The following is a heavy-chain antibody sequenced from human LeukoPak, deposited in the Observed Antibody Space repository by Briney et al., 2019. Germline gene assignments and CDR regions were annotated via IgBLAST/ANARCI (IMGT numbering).Heavy chain of an antibody. CDR1: GFTFSSYS. J-gene: IGHJ4*02. Sequence: PGGSLRLSCAASGFTFSSYSMNWVRQAPGKGLEWVSFISSSSSYIYYADSVKGRFTISRDNARNSLYLQMNSLRAEDTAVYYCARDIYGTTVTTGGIDYWGQGTLVTVSS. D-gene: IGHD4-17*01. CDR3: ARDIYGTTVTTGGIDY. V-gene: IGHV3-21*01. CDR2: ISSSSSYI.